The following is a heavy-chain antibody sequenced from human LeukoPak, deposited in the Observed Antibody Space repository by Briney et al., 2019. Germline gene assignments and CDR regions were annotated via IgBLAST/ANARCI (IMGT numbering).Heavy chain of an antibody. V-gene: IGHV1-69*06. J-gene: IGHJ4*02. D-gene: IGHD3-9*01. CDR3: ARDFRPYYDILTGYSSFDY. CDR1: GGTFSSYA. Sequence: SVKVSCKASGGTFSSYAISWVRQAPGQGLEWMRGIIPIFGTANYAQKFQGRVTITADKSTSTAYMELSSLRSEDTAVYYCARDFRPYYDILTGYSSFDYWGQGTLVTVSS. CDR2: IIPIFGTA.